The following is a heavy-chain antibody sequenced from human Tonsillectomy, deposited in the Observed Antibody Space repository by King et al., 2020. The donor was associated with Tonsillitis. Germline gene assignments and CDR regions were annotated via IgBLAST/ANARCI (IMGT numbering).Heavy chain of an antibody. J-gene: IGHJ3*02. CDR2: ISSNRKYI. Sequence: VQLVESGGGLVKPGGSLRLSCETSGFRFSDYDMNWVRQAPGKGLEWVSSISSNRKYIYYADSVKDRITISRDNAKNSLYLQVDSLTVEDTAVYYCAKDEGADLYDSSRGAFDIWGQGTTVTVSS. D-gene: IGHD3-22*01. CDR1: GFRFSDYD. CDR3: AKDEGADLYDSSRGAFDI. V-gene: IGHV3-21*01.